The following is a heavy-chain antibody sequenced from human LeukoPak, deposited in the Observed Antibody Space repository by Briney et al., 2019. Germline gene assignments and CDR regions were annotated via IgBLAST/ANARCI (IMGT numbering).Heavy chain of an antibody. CDR2: IYPGDSHT. CDR1: RSIFTSYW. CDR3: ARQYLAYSSSTNWFDP. D-gene: IGHD2-2*01. V-gene: IGHV5-51*01. J-gene: IGHJ5*02. Sequence: GESLQISCKGSRSIFTSYWIAWVRQMPGKGLEWMGIIYPGDSHTRYSPSFQGQVTISADKSINTAYLQWSSLKASDTAMYYCARQYLAYSSSTNWFDPWGQGTLVTVSS.